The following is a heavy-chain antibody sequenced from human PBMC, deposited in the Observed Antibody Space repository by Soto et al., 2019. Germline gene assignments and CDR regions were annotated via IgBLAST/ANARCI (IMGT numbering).Heavy chain of an antibody. D-gene: IGHD4-17*01. CDR3: ARGRSEDYGDYADDWFDP. CDR2: IIPILGIA. J-gene: IGHJ5*02. Sequence: GASVKVSCKASGGTFSSYTISWVRQAPGQGLEWMGRIIPILGIANYAQKFQGRVTITADKSTSTAYVELSSLRSEDTAVYYCARGRSEDYGDYADDWFDPWGQGTLVTVSS. CDR1: GGTFSSYT. V-gene: IGHV1-69*02.